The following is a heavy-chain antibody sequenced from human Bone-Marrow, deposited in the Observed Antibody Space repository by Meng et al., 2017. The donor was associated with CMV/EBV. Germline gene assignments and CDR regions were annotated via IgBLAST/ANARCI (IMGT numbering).Heavy chain of an antibody. J-gene: IGHJ4*02. V-gene: IGHV3-7*01. D-gene: IGHD2-15*01. CDR2: IKQDGSEK. CDR1: GFIFNNYW. CDR3: ARICVTGRACYHLDH. Sequence: GESLKISCATSGFIFNNYWMSWVRQAPGKGLEWVANIKQDGSEKHYVDSVKGRFTISRDNAKNSLHLQVNSLRVEDTAVYYCARICVTGRACYHLDHWGQGTRVTVSS.